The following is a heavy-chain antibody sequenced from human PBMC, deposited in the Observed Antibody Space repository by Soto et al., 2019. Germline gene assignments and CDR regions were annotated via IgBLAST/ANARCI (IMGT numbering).Heavy chain of an antibody. Sequence: TGGSLRLSCAASGFTFTSYGMHWVRQAPGKGLEWVAVIWYDGSNKYYADSVKGRFTISRDNSKNTLYLQMNSLRAEDTAVYYCARTDYGSTYFDYWGQGTLVTVSS. D-gene: IGHD4-17*01. CDR3: ARTDYGSTYFDY. CDR1: GFTFTSYG. V-gene: IGHV3-33*01. J-gene: IGHJ4*02. CDR2: IWYDGSNK.